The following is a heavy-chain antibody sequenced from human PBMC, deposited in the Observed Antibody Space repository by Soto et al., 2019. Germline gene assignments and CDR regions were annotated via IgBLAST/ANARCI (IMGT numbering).Heavy chain of an antibody. CDR2: IWYDGSNK. CDR1: GFTFSSYG. J-gene: IGHJ4*02. V-gene: IGHV3-33*01. CDR3: ARGGMGPTGFDY. Sequence: QVQLVESGGGVVQPGRSLRLSCAASGFTFSSYGMHWVRQAPGKGLEWVAVIWYDGSNKYYADSVKGRFTISRDNSKNTLYLQMSSLRAEDTAVYYCARGGMGPTGFDYWGQGTLVTVSS. D-gene: IGHD3-16*01.